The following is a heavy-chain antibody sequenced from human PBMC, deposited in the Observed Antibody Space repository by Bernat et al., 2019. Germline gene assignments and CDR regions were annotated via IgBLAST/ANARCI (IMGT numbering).Heavy chain of an antibody. Sequence: QVQLQQWGAGLLKPSETLSLTCAVYGGSFSGYYWSWIRQPPGKGLEWIGEINHSGSNNYNPSLKSRVTISVDTSKNQFSLKLSSVTAADTAVYYCARSMVRGVIIAGRFDYWGQGTLVTVSS. CDR1: GGSFSGYY. D-gene: IGHD3-10*01. CDR2: INHSGSN. CDR3: ARSMVRGVIIAGRFDY. V-gene: IGHV4-34*01. J-gene: IGHJ4*02.